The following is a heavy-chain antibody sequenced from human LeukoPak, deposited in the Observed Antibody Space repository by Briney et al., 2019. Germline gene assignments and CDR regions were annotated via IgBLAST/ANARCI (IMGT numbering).Heavy chain of an antibody. CDR1: GFTFDDYA. D-gene: IGHD4-17*01. J-gene: IGHJ2*01. CDR3: ARSAGHDYGDPDSYFDL. CDR2: LSWNSGSI. V-gene: IGHV3-9*01. Sequence: PGRSLRLSCAASGFTFDDYAMHWVRQAPGKGLEWVSGLSWNSGSIGYADSVKGRFTISRDNAKNSLYLQMNSLRAEDTALYYCARSAGHDYGDPDSYFDLWGRGTLVTVSS.